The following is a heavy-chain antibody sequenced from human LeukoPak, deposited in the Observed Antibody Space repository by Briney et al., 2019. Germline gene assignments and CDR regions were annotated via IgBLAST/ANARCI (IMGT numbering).Heavy chain of an antibody. CDR2: ISSSGSTI. CDR3: AGDSQTPDV. CDR1: GFTFSSYE. V-gene: IGHV3-48*03. Sequence: GGSLRLSCTASGFTFSSYEMNWVRQAPGKGLEWVSYISSSGSTIYYADSVKGRFTISRDNAKNSLYLQMNSLRAEDTAVYYCAGDSQTPDVWGQGTTVTVPS. J-gene: IGHJ6*02.